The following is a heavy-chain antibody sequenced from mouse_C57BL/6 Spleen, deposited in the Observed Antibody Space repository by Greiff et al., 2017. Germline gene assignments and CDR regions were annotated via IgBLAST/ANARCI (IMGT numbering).Heavy chain of an antibody. Sequence: QVQLKQPGAELVKPGASVKLSCKASGYTFTSYWMQWVKQRPGQGLEWIGEIDPSDSYTNYNQKFKGKATLTVDTSSSTAYMQLSSLTSEDSAVYYCARFYYDYVWYFDVWGTGTTVTVSS. D-gene: IGHD2-4*01. CDR1: GYTFTSYW. CDR2: IDPSDSYT. CDR3: ARFYYDYVWYFDV. V-gene: IGHV1-50*01. J-gene: IGHJ1*03.